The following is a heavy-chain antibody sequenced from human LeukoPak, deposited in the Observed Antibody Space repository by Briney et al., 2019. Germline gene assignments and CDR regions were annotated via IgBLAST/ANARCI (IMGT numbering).Heavy chain of an antibody. CDR3: AKGRVGATRKGWFDP. CDR1: GFTFSSYA. D-gene: IGHD1-26*01. V-gene: IGHV3-23*01. J-gene: IGHJ5*02. CDR2: ISGSGGST. Sequence: GGSLRLSCAASGFTFSSYAMSWVRQAPGKGLEWVSAISGSGGSTYYADSVKGRFTISRDNSKNTLYLQMNSLRAEDTAVYYCAKGRVGATRKGWFDPWGQGTLVTVSS.